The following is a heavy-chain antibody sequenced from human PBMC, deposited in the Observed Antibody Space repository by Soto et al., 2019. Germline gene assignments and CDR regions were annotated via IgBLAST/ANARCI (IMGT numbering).Heavy chain of an antibody. V-gene: IGHV3-30-3*01. J-gene: IGHJ1*01. CDR2: ISYDGSNK. CDR3: VWGRQWLPRGEYFQH. CDR1: GFTFSSYA. Sequence: QVQLVESGGGVVQPGRSLRLSCAASGFTFSSYAMHWVRQAPGKGLEWVAVISYDGSNKYYADSVKGRFTISRDNSKNTLYLQMNSLRAEDTAVYYCVWGRQWLPRGEYFQHWGQGTLVTVSS. D-gene: IGHD6-19*01.